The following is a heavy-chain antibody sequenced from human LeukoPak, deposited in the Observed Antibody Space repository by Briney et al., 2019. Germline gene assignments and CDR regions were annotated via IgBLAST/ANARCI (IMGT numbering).Heavy chain of an antibody. V-gene: IGHV4-38-2*02. CDR3: ARDFRGGYDFWSGYYTPYYFDY. Sequence: SETLSLTCTVSGYSISSGYYWGWIRQPPGKGLEWIGTIYHSGSTYYNPSLKSRVTISVDTSKNHFSLKLSSVTAADTAVYYCARDFRGGYDFWSGYYTPYYFDYWGQGTLVTVSP. D-gene: IGHD3-3*01. CDR1: GYSISSGYY. J-gene: IGHJ4*02. CDR2: IYHSGST.